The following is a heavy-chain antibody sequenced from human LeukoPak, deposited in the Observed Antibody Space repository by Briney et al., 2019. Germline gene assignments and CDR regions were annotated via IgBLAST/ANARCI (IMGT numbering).Heavy chain of an antibody. V-gene: IGHV4-30-2*01. CDR3: ARAKGSKVRGGNDY. D-gene: IGHD3-10*01. J-gene: IGHJ4*02. CDR2: IYHSGST. CDR1: GGSISSGGYY. Sequence: PSQTLSLTCTVSGGSISSGGYYWSWIRQPPGKGLEWIGYIYHSGSTYYNPALKGRVTISVDRSKNQFSLKLSSVTAADTAVYYCARAKGSKVRGGNDYWGQGTLVTVSS.